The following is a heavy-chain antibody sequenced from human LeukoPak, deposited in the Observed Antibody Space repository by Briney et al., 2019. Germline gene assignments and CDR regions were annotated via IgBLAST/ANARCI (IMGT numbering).Heavy chain of an antibody. V-gene: IGHV4-4*07. CDR2: IYTSGST. D-gene: IGHD2-2*02. CDR3: ARVGPRVVVPAAIVDYYYYYMDV. CDR1: GGSISSYY. Sequence: SETLPLTCTVSGGSISSYYWSWIRQPAGKGLEWIGRIYTSGSTNYNPSLKSRVTMSVDTSKNQFSLKLSSVTAADTAVYYCARVGPRVVVPAAIVDYYYYYMDVWGKGTTVTVSS. J-gene: IGHJ6*03.